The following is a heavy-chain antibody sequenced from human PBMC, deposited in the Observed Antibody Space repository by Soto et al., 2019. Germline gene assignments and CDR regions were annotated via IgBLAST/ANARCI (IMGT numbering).Heavy chain of an antibody. Sequence: PGEALKISCKGSGYIFANDWIAWVRQMPGKGLEWMGIIFPGDSDTRYRPSFQGQVTISADKSINTAYLQWSSLKASDTAVYYCARRVAAHPYFDFWGQGALVTVSS. CDR1: GYIFANDW. CDR2: IFPGDSDT. V-gene: IGHV5-51*01. CDR3: ARRVAAHPYFDF. J-gene: IGHJ4*02. D-gene: IGHD6-6*01.